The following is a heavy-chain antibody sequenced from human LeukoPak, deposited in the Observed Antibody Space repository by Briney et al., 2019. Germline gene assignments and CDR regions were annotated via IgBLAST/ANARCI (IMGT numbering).Heavy chain of an antibody. D-gene: IGHD5-24*01. Sequence: GGSLRLSCAASGFTFSSYAMHWVRQAPGKGLEYVSAISSNGGSTYYANSVKGRFTISRDNPKNTLYLQMGSLRAEDMAVYYCARVGRDGYNLVAFDIWGQGTMVTVSS. V-gene: IGHV3-64*01. CDR1: GFTFSSYA. CDR3: ARVGRDGYNLVAFDI. CDR2: ISSNGGST. J-gene: IGHJ3*02.